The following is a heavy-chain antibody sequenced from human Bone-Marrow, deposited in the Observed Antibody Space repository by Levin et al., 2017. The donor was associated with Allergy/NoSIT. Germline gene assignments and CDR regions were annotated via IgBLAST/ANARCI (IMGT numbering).Heavy chain of an antibody. V-gene: IGHV3-30*03. CDR2: ISYHGSNT. Sequence: GGSLRLSCAASGFTFRSYDMYWVRQAPGKGLEWVALISYHGSNTYYADSVKGRFTISRDNSKNTLFLEMHSLGPEDTAVYFCAHGGDLDYWGQGTLVTVSS. D-gene: IGHD2-21*02. CDR3: AHGGDLDY. CDR1: GFTFRSYD. J-gene: IGHJ4*02.